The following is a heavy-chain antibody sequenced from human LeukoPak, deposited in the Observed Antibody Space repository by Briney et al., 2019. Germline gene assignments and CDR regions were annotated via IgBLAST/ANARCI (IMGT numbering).Heavy chain of an antibody. CDR1: GGSISGYY. Sequence: SETLSLTCTISGGSISGYYWSWIRQPPGKGLEWIGYIFYSGSTNYNPSLKSRVTISVDTSKNQFSLKLSSVTAADTAVYYCARGGSPAFDIWGQGTMVTVSS. CDR3: ARGGSPAFDI. D-gene: IGHD3-10*01. V-gene: IGHV4-59*12. J-gene: IGHJ3*02. CDR2: IFYSGST.